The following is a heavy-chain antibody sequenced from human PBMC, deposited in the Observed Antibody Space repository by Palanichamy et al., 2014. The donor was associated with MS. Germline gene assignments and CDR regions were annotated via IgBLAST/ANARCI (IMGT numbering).Heavy chain of an antibody. J-gene: IGHJ4*02. CDR3: AKDSTYCSSINCYFAN. D-gene: IGHD2-2*01. Sequence: EVQLLESGGGLVQPGGSLRLSCAASGFTFSSYVMSWVRQAPGKGLEWVSSISGSGGNTYYADSVKGRFTISRDNSKNTLYLQMNSLRAEDTAVYYCAKDSTYCSSINCYFANWGQGTLVTVSS. CDR2: ISGSGGNT. V-gene: IGHV3-23*01. CDR1: GFTFSSYV.